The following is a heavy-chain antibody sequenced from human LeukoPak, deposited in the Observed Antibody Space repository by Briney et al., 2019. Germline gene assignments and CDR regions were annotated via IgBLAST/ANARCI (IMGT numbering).Heavy chain of an antibody. CDR3: TSSSDYYDKDRAEYFQH. D-gene: IGHD3-22*01. CDR2: IRSKANSYAT. Sequence: GSLRLSCAASGFTFSGSAMHWVRQASGKGLEWVGRIRSKANSYATAYAASVKGRFTISRDDSKNTAYLQMNSLKTEDTAVYYCTSSSDYYDKDRAEYFQHWGQGTLVTVSS. V-gene: IGHV3-73*01. CDR1: GFTFSGSA. J-gene: IGHJ1*01.